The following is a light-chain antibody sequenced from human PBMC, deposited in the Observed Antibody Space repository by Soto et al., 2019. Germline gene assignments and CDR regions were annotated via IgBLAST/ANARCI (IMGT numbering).Light chain of an antibody. V-gene: IGLV1-44*01. CDR1: SSNIGSNT. Sequence: QSVLTQPPSASGTPGQRVTISCSGSSSNIGSNTVNWYHHLPGTAPKILIYNNDQRPSGVPDRFSGSKSGTSASLAISGLQSEDEADDYCAAWDDSLNGPVFGGGTKLTVL. CDR2: NND. J-gene: IGLJ3*02. CDR3: AAWDDSLNGPV.